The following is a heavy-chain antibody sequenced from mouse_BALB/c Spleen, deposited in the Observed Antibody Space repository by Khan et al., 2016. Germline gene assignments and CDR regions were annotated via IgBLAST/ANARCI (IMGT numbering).Heavy chain of an antibody. D-gene: IGHD2-10*01. J-gene: IGHJ2*01. CDR2: IYPGDGDT. V-gene: IGHV1-87*01. CDR1: GYTFTSYW. CDR3: ARGNAYYDNDY. Sequence: VQLQESGAELARPGASVKLSCKASGYTFTSYWMQWVKQRPGQGLEWIGAIYPGDGDTRYTQKFKGKATLTADKSSSTAYMQLISLASEDSAVYYCARGNAYYDNDYWGQGTTLTVSS.